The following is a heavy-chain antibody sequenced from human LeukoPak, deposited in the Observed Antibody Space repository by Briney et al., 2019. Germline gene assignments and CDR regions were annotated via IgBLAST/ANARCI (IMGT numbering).Heavy chain of an antibody. J-gene: IGHJ6*02. V-gene: IGHV1-8*01. Sequence: GASVTDSCMASVYTFITYVFHWVRPATGRGLDGMGWMNPKSGDTGYTQTFQGRVTMTRDTSISTAYMELSSLTSEDTAVYYCARGPLVGLPSYYYYALDVWGLETTVTVSS. CDR3: ARGPLVGLPSYYYYALDV. CDR2: MNPKSGDT. D-gene: IGHD3-9*01. CDR1: VYTFITYV.